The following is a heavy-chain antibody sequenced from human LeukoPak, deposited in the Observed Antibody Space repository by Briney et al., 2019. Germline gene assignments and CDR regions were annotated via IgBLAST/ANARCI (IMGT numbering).Heavy chain of an antibody. CDR3: ERVGEVAGSFDY. Sequence: GGSLRLSCAGSGFTFSSYWMHWVRQAPGKGLVWVSRVKFDGSVTTYAESVKGRFTISRDNAKNTLFLQMNSLRAEDTAVYYCERVGEVAGSFDYGGQGPPVTVSS. CDR1: GFTFSSYW. D-gene: IGHD6-19*01. CDR2: VKFDGSVT. J-gene: IGHJ4*02. V-gene: IGHV3-74*01.